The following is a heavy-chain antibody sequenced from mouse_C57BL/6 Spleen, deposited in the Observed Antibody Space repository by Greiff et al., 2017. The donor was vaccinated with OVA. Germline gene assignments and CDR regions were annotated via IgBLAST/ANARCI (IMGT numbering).Heavy chain of an antibody. J-gene: IGHJ3*01. V-gene: IGHV5-2*01. Sequence: EVKLMESGGGLVQPGESLKLSCESNEYEFPSHDMSWVRTTPEKRLELVAAINSDGGSTYYPDTMERRFIISRDNTKKTLYLQMSSLRSEDTALYYCARHVVTTGWFAYWGQGTLVTVSA. CDR1: EYEFPSHD. D-gene: IGHD2-1*01. CDR3: ARHVVTTGWFAY. CDR2: INSDGGST.